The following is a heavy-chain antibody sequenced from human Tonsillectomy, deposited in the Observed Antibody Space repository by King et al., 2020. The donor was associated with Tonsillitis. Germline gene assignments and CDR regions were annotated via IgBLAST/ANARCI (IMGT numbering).Heavy chain of an antibody. J-gene: IGHJ3*02. CDR1: GYSINSAYY. CDR2: VYHSGST. Sequence: VQLQESGPGLVKPSETLSLTCAVSGYSINSAYYWGWIRQPPGKGLEWIGSVYHSGSTYFNPSLRSRVTISVDTSKNQFSLKVTSVTAADTAVYYCARPKTPSSLLPFDIWGQGTMVTVSS. V-gene: IGHV4-38-2*01. CDR3: ARPKTPSSLLPFDI.